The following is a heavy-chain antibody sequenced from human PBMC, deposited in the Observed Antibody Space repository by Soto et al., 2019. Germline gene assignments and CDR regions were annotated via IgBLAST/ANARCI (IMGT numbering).Heavy chain of an antibody. Sequence: ASVKVSCKASGGTSSSYAISWVRQAPGQGLEWMGGIIPIFGTANYAQKFQGRVTITADESTSTAYMELSSLRSEDTAVYYCARTDYYYYYGMDVWGQGTTVTVSS. CDR1: GGTSSSYA. CDR3: ARTDYYYYYGMDV. CDR2: IIPIFGTA. V-gene: IGHV1-69*13. J-gene: IGHJ6*02.